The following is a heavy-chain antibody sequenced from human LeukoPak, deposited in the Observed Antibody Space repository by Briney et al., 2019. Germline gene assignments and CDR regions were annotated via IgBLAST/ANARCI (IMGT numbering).Heavy chain of an antibody. V-gene: IGHV4-59*12. CDR3: ARESSVTATH. CDR2: IYYSGST. J-gene: IGHJ4*02. D-gene: IGHD2-15*01. Sequence: PSETLSLTCTVSGGSISSYYWSWIRKPPGKGLEWIGYIYYSGSTNYNPSLKSRVTISVDTPNDQFSLELTSVTAADTAVYYCARESSVTATHWGQGTLVIVSS. CDR1: GGSISSYY.